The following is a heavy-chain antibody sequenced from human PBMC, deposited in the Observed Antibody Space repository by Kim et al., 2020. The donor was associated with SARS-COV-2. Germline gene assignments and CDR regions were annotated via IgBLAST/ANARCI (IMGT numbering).Heavy chain of an antibody. Sequence: ASVKVSCKASGYTFTSYYMHWVRQAPGQGLEWMGIINPSGGSTSYAQKFQGRVTMTRDTSTSTVYMELSSLRSEDTAVYYCARDRLKAAVVEGHDAFDIWGQGTMVTVSS. D-gene: IGHD6-25*01. CDR3: ARDRLKAAVVEGHDAFDI. V-gene: IGHV1-46*01. J-gene: IGHJ3*02. CDR1: GYTFTSYY. CDR2: INPSGGST.